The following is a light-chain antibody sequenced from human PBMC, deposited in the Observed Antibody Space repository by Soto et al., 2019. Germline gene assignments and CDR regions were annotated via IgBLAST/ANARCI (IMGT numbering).Light chain of an antibody. CDR2: EVS. J-gene: IGLJ3*02. V-gene: IGLV2-14*01. Sequence: QSALTQPASVSGSPGQSITISCTGTSRDVGGHNYVSWYQHHPGKAPKLIIFEVSNRPSGVSSRFSGSKSGNTASLSISGLQTEDEADYYCCSYTTSSALVFGGGTKLTVL. CDR3: CSYTTSSALV. CDR1: SRDVGGHNY.